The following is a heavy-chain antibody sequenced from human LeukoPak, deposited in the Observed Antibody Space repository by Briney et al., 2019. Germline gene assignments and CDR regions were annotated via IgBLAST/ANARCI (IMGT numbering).Heavy chain of an antibody. CDR2: INPNSGGT. CDR3: ARGRITMVRGVIITCWFDP. V-gene: IGHV1-2*02. Sequence: ASVKVSCKASGYTFTGYYMHWVRQAPGQGLEWMGWINPNSGGTNYAQKFQGRVTMTRDTSISTAYMELSRLRSGDTAVYYCARGRITMVRGVIITCWFDPWGQGTLVTVSS. J-gene: IGHJ5*02. CDR1: GYTFTGYY. D-gene: IGHD3-10*01.